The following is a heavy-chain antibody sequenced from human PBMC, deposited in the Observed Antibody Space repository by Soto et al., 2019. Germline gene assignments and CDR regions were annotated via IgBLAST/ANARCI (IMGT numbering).Heavy chain of an antibody. CDR1: GYTFTGYY. CDR3: ARDSGWYEGYYYGMEV. D-gene: IGHD6-19*01. J-gene: IGHJ6*02. CDR2: INPNSGGA. Sequence: GASVKVSCKASGYTFTGYYMHWVRQAPGQGLEWMGWINPNSGGANYAQKFQGRVTMTRDAPISTAYMELSRLKSDDTAVYYCARDSGWYEGYYYGMEVWGQGTKGTVSS. V-gene: IGHV1-2*02.